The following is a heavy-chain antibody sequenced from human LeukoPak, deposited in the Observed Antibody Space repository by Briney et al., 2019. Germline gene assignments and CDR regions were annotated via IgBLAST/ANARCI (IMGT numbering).Heavy chain of an antibody. Sequence: SETLSLTCTVSGGSLSSYYWSWIRQPPGKGLEWIGYIYYSGSTNYNPSLKSRVTISVDTSKNQFSLKLSSVTAADTAVYYCARVHGYYYYYYMDVWGKGTTVTVSS. V-gene: IGHV4-59*01. CDR1: GGSLSSYY. J-gene: IGHJ6*03. CDR3: ARVHGYYYYYYMDV. CDR2: IYYSGST.